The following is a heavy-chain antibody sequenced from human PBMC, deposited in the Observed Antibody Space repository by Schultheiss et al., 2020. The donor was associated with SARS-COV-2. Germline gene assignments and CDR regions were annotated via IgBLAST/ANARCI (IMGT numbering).Heavy chain of an antibody. J-gene: IGHJ4*02. CDR2: IWYDGGNK. CDR1: GFTFSSYG. Sequence: GGSLRLSCAASGFTFSSYGMHWVRQAPGKGLEWVAVIWYDGGNKYYADSVKGRFTISRDNAKNSLYLQMNSLRAEDTAVYYCARDSGHDYIWGSYRPYYFDYWGQGTLVTVSS. V-gene: IGHV3-33*01. D-gene: IGHD3-16*02. CDR3: ARDSGHDYIWGSYRPYYFDY.